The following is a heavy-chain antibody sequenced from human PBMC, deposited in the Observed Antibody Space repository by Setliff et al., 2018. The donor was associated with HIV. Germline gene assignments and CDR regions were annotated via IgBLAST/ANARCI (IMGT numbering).Heavy chain of an antibody. D-gene: IGHD3-10*01. Sequence: ASVKVSCKVSGYSLTDLSIHWVRQAPGKGLEWMGGFDPEDGETVYAQKLQGRVTMTEDTSTDTAYMELSSLRSDDTAVYYCARDVTGASGWFDPWGQGTLVTVSS. CDR2: FDPEDGET. CDR3: ARDVTGASGWFDP. J-gene: IGHJ5*02. CDR1: GYSLTDLS. V-gene: IGHV1-24*01.